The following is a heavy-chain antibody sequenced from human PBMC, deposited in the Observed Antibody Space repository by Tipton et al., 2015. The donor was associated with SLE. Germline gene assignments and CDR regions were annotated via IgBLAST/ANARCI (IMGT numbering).Heavy chain of an antibody. CDR3: ATSRGIVGATRFDY. J-gene: IGHJ4*02. Sequence: SLRLSCAGSGFTFEDYGMIWVRQAPGKGLEWVSGINWNGGSTGYADSVKGRFAISRDNAKNSLYLQMNSLRPEDTALYYCATSRGIVGATRFDYWGQGMLVTVSS. CDR1: GFTFEDYG. V-gene: IGHV3-20*04. CDR2: INWNGGST. D-gene: IGHD1-26*01.